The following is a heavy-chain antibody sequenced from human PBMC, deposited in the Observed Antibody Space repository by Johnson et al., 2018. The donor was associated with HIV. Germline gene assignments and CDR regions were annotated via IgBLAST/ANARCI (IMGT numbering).Heavy chain of an antibody. CDR2: ISSSGSTI. D-gene: IGHD5-24*01. CDR1: GFTFSDYY. V-gene: IGHV3-11*04. CDR3: ARGGDGYNSRFREPFGAFDI. J-gene: IGHJ3*02. Sequence: QVQLVESGGGLVKPGGSLRLSCAASGFTFSDYYMSWIRQAPGKGLEWVSYISSSGSTIYYEDSVKGRFTISRDNAKNSLYLQMNSLRAEDTAVYYCARGGDGYNSRFREPFGAFDIWGQGTMVTVSS.